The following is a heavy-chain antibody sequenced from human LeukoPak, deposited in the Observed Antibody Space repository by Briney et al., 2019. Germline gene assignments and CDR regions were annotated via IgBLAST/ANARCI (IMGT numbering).Heavy chain of an antibody. D-gene: IGHD3-3*01. Sequence: TSETLSLTCTVSGGSISIYYWSWIRQPPGKGLEWIGYIYYSGSTNYNPSLKSRVTISVDTSKNQFSLKLSSVTAADTAVYYCARDAGGEWLLDYWGQGTLVTVSS. CDR3: ARDAGGEWLLDY. CDR1: GGSISIYY. V-gene: IGHV4-59*12. CDR2: IYYSGST. J-gene: IGHJ4*02.